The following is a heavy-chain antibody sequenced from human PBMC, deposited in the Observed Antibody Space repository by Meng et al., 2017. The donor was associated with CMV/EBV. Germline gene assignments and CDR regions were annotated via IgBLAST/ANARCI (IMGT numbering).Heavy chain of an antibody. V-gene: IGHV1-24*01. CDR2: FDPEDGET. Sequence: ASVKVSCKASGYTFTGYYMHWVRQAPGKGLEWMGGFDPEDGETIYAQKFQGRVTMTEDTSTDTAYMELSSLRSEDTAVYYCARPYCTSPRCWLYYYGLDVWGQGTTVTVSS. D-gene: IGHD2-8*01. J-gene: IGHJ6*02. CDR3: ARPYCTSPRCWLYYYGLDV. CDR1: GYTFTGYY.